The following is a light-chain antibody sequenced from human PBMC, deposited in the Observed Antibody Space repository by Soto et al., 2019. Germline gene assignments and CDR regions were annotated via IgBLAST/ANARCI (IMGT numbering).Light chain of an antibody. CDR3: SSYTSSSTLPYV. CDR2: DVS. V-gene: IGLV2-14*01. J-gene: IGLJ1*01. Sequence: SALTQPASVSWSPGQSITISCTGTSSDVGGYNYVSWYQQHPGKAPKLMIYDVSNRPSGVSNRFSGSKSGNTASLTISGLQAEDEADYYCSSYTSSSTLPYVFGTGTKVTVL. CDR1: SSDVGGYNY.